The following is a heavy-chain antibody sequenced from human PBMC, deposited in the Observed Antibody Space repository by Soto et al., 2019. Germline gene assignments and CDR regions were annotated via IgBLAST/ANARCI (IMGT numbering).Heavy chain of an antibody. V-gene: IGHV1-3*01. CDR1: GYTLTSYA. J-gene: IGHJ3*02. D-gene: IGHD6-13*01. CDR2: INAGNGNT. CDR3: ARGIAAAGFNAFDI. Sequence: ASVKVSCKASGYTLTSYAMHWVRQAPGQRLEWMGWINAGNGNTKYSQKFQGRVTITRDTSASTAYMELSSLRSEDTAVYYCARGIAAAGFNAFDIWGQGTMVTVSS.